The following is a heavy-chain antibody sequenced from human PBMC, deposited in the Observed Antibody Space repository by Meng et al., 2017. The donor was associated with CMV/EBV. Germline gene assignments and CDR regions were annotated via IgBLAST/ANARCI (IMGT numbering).Heavy chain of an antibody. CDR3: ASRYYGMDV. CDR1: GGSISSYY. V-gene: IGHV4-59*01. CDR2: IYYSGST. Sequence: GSLRLSCTVSGGSISSYYWSWIRQPPGKGLEWIGYIYYSGSTNYNPSLKSRVTISVDTSKNQFSLKLSSVTAADTAVYYCASRYYGMDVWGQGTTVTVS. J-gene: IGHJ6*02.